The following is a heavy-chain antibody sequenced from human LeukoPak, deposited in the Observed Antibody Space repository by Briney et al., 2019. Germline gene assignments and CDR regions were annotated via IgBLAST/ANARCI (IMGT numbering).Heavy chain of an antibody. J-gene: IGHJ4*02. Sequence: GSSVKVSCKASGGTFSSYAISWVRQAPGQGLEWMGGIIPIFGTTNYAQKFQGRVTITADKSTTTAYMELSSLSSEDTAVYYCARALWGDGYSYGYGDYWGQGTLVTVSS. V-gene: IGHV1-69*06. D-gene: IGHD5-18*01. CDR3: ARALWGDGYSYGYGDY. CDR1: GGTFSSYA. CDR2: IIPIFGTT.